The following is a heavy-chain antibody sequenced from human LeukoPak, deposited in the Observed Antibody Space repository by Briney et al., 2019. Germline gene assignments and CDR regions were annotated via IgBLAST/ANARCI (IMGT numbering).Heavy chain of an antibody. D-gene: IGHD6-6*01. J-gene: IGHJ6*02. Sequence: PGRSLRLSWAASGFTFSSYAMHWVRQAPGKRLEWVAVISYDGSNKYYADSVKGRFTISRDNSKNTLYLQMNSLRAEDTAVYYCARDPSSSSFRLVGYYYGMDVWGQGTTVTVSS. CDR2: ISYDGSNK. V-gene: IGHV3-30-3*01. CDR1: GFTFSSYA. CDR3: ARDPSSSSFRLVGYYYGMDV.